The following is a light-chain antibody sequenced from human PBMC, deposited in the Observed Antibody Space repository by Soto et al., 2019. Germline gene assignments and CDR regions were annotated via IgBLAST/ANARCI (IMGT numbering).Light chain of an antibody. V-gene: IGLV1-44*01. CDR3: APWDDDLNGVV. CDR1: SSNIGSNA. Sequence: QSALTQPPSASGTPGQRVTISCSGSSSNIGSNAVNWYQHLPGTAPKLLIHSNNQRPSGVPDRFSGSKSGTSASLAISGLQSEDEAEYYCAPWDDDLNGVVFGGGTQLTVL. CDR2: SNN. J-gene: IGLJ2*01.